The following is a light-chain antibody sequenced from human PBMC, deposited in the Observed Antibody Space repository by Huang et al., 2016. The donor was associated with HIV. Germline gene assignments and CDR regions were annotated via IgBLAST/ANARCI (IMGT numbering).Light chain of an antibody. CDR3: QQYVTSPWT. CDR1: HSIDSEA. CDR2: DVS. Sequence: IVLTKSPDTLSLYPGERANLSCGASHSIDSEAVAWDQQKPGLAPRLLIYDVSSRAAGVPDRVSGSGSGTDFTLTIYRLEPEDFAVYYCQQYVTSPWTFGQGTKVEIK. V-gene: IGKV3D-20*01. J-gene: IGKJ1*01.